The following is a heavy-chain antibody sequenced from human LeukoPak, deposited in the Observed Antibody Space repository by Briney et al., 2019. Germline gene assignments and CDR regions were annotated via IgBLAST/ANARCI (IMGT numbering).Heavy chain of an antibody. D-gene: IGHD6-19*01. J-gene: IGHJ4*02. V-gene: IGHV3-23*01. Sequence: HPGGSLRLSCVASGFTFSDYAIVWVRQAPGRGLEWVSAIGGSGRGTFYADAVKGRFAISRDNSKNTLYLQMNSLRAEDTAVYYCAKDLDWQWLGPLDYWGQGTLVTVSS. CDR1: GFTFSDYA. CDR3: AKDLDWQWLGPLDY. CDR2: IGGSGRGT.